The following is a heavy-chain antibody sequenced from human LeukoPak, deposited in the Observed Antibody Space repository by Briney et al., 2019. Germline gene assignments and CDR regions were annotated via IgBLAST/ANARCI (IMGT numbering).Heavy chain of an antibody. CDR2: VTPNADRT. D-gene: IGHD3-22*01. CDR3: AIMHGYYDGSGYWVQ. Sequence: TGGSLRLSCAASGFTFGSYGMSWVRQAPGKGLEWVSFVTPNADRTSYADSVEGRFTISRDNPRNTLYMQMNCLRDEDTALYYCAIMHGYYDGSGYWVQWGQGTLVTVSS. CDR1: GFTFGSYG. V-gene: IGHV3-23*01. J-gene: IGHJ1*01.